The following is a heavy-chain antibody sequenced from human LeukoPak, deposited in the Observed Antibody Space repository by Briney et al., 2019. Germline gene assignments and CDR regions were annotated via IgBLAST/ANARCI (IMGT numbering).Heavy chain of an antibody. Sequence: GGSLRLSCAASGFTFSSYAMTWVRQAPGKGLEWVSDISGNGDITYHADSVKGRFTISRDNSKNTLYLQMNSLRAEDTAVYYCATLGYWGQGTLVTVSS. J-gene: IGHJ4*02. D-gene: IGHD7-27*01. CDR3: ATLGY. CDR1: GFTFSSYA. CDR2: ISGNGDIT. V-gene: IGHV3-23*01.